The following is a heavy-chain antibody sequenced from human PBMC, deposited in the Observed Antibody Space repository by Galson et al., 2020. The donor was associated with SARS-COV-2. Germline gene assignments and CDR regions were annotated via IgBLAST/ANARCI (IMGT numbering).Heavy chain of an antibody. CDR3: SRDYYDSSGYSQGIDY. V-gene: IGHV3-30*04. D-gene: IGHD3-22*01. CDR2: ISYDRSNK. Sequence: GGTLSLSCAASGFTFSSYAMHWVRQAPGKGLERVAVISYDRSNKYYADSVMGRFTISRDNSKNTLYLQMNSLRAEDTAVYYCSRDYYDSSGYSQGIDYWGQGTLVTVSS. J-gene: IGHJ4*02. CDR1: GFTFSSYA.